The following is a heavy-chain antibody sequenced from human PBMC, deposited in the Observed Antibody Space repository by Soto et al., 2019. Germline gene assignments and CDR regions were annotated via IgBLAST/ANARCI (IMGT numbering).Heavy chain of an antibody. CDR3: ASDLVSGSDFWRAYNGGYFDY. CDR2: ISPYNGNT. J-gene: IGHJ4*02. CDR1: GYTFRNYG. V-gene: IGHV1-18*01. Sequence: QVQLVQSGAEVKRPGASVKVSCKASGYTFRNYGITWVRQAPGQGLEWMAWISPYNGNTNYAQDLQGRVTMTTDTSTSTAYMELRSLTSEETAMYYCASDLVSGSDFWRAYNGGYFDYWGQGTLVTVSS. D-gene: IGHD3-3*01.